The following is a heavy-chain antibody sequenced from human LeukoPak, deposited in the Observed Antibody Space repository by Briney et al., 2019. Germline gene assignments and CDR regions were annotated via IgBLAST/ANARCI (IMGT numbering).Heavy chain of an antibody. CDR3: ARLQWLPTYFDY. D-gene: IGHD6-19*01. CDR1: GFTFSDYY. V-gene: IGHV4-39*01. CDR2: IYYSGST. Sequence: GSLRLSCAASGFTFSDYYMSWIRQPPGKGLEWIGSIYYSGSTYYNPSLKSRVTISVDTSKNQFSLKLSSVTAADTAVYYCARLQWLPTYFDYWGQGTLVTVSS. J-gene: IGHJ4*02.